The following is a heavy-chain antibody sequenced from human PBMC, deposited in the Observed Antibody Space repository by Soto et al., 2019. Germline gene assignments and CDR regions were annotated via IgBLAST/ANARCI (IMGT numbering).Heavy chain of an antibody. D-gene: IGHD1-26*01. J-gene: IGHJ4*02. Sequence: GSLRLSCTASGFTFGDYAMTWVRQAPGKGLEWVGFIRSKAYGGTTEYAASVKGRFSISRDDSKSIVYLEMNSLNTEDTAVYFCTRGLAGGQPYYYGYWGQGTLVTVSS. V-gene: IGHV3-49*04. CDR3: TRGLAGGQPYYYGY. CDR1: GFTFGDYA. CDR2: IRSKAYGGTT.